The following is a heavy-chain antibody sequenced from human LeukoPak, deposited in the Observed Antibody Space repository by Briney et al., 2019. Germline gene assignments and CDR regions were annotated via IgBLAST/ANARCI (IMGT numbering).Heavy chain of an antibody. CDR2: INPKSGGT. CDR1: GYTFTGYY. D-gene: IGHD3-10*01. Sequence: GASVKVSCKASGYTFTGYYMHWVRQAPGQGLEWMGWINPKSGGTNYAQKFQGRVTMTRDTSISTAYMELSRLRSDDTAVYYCARDRRMYYYGSGSYFGFDYWGQGTLVTVSS. J-gene: IGHJ4*02. CDR3: ARDRRMYYYGSGSYFGFDY. V-gene: IGHV1-2*02.